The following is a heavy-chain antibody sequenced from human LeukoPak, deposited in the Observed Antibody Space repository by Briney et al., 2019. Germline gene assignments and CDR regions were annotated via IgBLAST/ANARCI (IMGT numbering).Heavy chain of an antibody. CDR1: GGSFSGYY. D-gene: IGHD2-2*01. CDR2: INHSGST. J-gene: IGHJ3*02. V-gene: IGHV4-34*01. Sequence: SETLSLTCAVYGGSFSGYYWSWIRQPPGKGLEWIGEINHSGSTNYNPSLKSRVTISVDTSKNQFSLKLSSVTAADTAVYYCARRKREIVVVPAAKGYAFDIWGQGTMVTVSS. CDR3: ARRKREIVVVPAAKGYAFDI.